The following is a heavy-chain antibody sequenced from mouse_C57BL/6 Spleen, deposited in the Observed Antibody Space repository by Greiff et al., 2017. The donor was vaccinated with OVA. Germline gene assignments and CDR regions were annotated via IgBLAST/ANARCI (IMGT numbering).Heavy chain of an antibody. CDR1: GYAFSSSW. D-gene: IGHD1-1*01. V-gene: IGHV1-82*01. CDR2: IYPGAGDT. CDR3: ARSGYYGSSYWYFDV. J-gene: IGHJ1*03. Sequence: VQLQQSGPELVKPGASVKISCKASGYAFSSSWMNWVKQRPGKGLEWIGRIYPGAGDTNYNGKFKGKATLTDDKSSSTAYMQLSSLTSEDFAVYFCARSGYYGSSYWYFDVWGTGTTVTVSS.